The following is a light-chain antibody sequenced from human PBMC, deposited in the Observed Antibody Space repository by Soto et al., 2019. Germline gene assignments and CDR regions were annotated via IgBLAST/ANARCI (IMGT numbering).Light chain of an antibody. CDR1: QDITNY. CDR2: DAS. V-gene: IGKV1-33*01. CDR3: QQHNNLPIT. Sequence: DIQMTQSPSSLSASVGDRVTIYCQASQDITNYLNWNQQRAGKAPKLLIHDASNLDTGVPSRFSGSGSGTDFTFTISSLEPEDIGTYYCQQHNNLPITFGQGTRLEIK. J-gene: IGKJ5*01.